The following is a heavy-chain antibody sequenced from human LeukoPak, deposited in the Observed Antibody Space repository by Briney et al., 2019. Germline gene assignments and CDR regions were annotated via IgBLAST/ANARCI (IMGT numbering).Heavy chain of an antibody. J-gene: IGHJ5*02. CDR3: ARRAGYDTTEFDP. Sequence: SETLSLTYTVSGGSISSYYWSWIRQPPGKGLEWIGYIYYSGSTNYNPSLKSRVTISVDTSKNQFSLKLSSVTAADTAVYYCARRAGYDTTEFDPWGQGTLVTVSS. CDR1: GGSISSYY. CDR2: IYYSGST. V-gene: IGHV4-59*08. D-gene: IGHD5-12*01.